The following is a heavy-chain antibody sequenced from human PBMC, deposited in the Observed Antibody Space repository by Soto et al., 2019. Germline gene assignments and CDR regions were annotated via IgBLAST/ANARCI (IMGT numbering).Heavy chain of an antibody. V-gene: IGHV4-59*01. CDR2: IYYSGST. Sequence: SETLSLTCTVSGGSISSYYWSWIRQPPGKGLEWIGYIYYSGSTNYNPSLKSRVTISVDTSKNQFSLKLSSVTAADTAVYYCARLDRSTLYGMDVWGQGTTVTVSS. D-gene: IGHD2-2*01. CDR1: GGSISSYY. CDR3: ARLDRSTLYGMDV. J-gene: IGHJ6*02.